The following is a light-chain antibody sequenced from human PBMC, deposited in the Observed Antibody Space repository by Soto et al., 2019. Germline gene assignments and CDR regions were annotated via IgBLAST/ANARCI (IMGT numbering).Light chain of an antibody. V-gene: IGLV1-44*01. CDR1: SSNIGSNT. J-gene: IGLJ2*01. Sequence: QSVLTQPPSASGTPGQRVTISCSGSSSNIGSNTVNWYQQLPGTAPKLLIYSNNQRPSGVPDRFSGSKSGTSASLAISGLQSEDEADYYFAAWDDSLNGLEVFGGGTKLTVL. CDR2: SNN. CDR3: AAWDDSLNGLEV.